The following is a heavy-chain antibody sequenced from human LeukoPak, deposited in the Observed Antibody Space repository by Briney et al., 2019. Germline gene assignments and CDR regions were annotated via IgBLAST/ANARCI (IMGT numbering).Heavy chain of an antibody. D-gene: IGHD3-22*01. CDR2: IYYSGST. Sequence: SETLSLTCTVSGGSISSYYWSWIRQHPGKGLEWIGYIYYSGSTYYNPSLKSRVTISVDTSKNQFSLKLSSVTAADTAVYYCAREYYDSSGYYYYGMDVWGQGTTVTVSS. CDR3: AREYYDSSGYYYYGMDV. CDR1: GGSISSYY. V-gene: IGHV4-59*06. J-gene: IGHJ6*02.